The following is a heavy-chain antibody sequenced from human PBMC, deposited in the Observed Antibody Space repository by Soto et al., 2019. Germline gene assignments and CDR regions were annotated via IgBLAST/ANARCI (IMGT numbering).Heavy chain of an antibody. Sequence: GGSLRLSCAASGFTFSSYAMSWVRQAPGKGLEWVSSISGSGGSTYYADSVKGRFTVSRDNSKNTLYLQINSLRAEDTAVFYCVKDSYSSAWYGKIDYWGQGTRVTVSS. D-gene: IGHD6-19*01. CDR1: GFTFSSYA. V-gene: IGHV3-23*01. J-gene: IGHJ4*02. CDR3: VKDSYSSAWYGKIDY. CDR2: ISGSGGST.